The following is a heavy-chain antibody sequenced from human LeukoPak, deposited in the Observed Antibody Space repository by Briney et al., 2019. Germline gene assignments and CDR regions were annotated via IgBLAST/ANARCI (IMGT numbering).Heavy chain of an antibody. CDR2: ISNSGGGT. J-gene: IGHJ4*02. Sequence: PGGSLRLSCAASGFTFSDYAMSWVRQTPGKGLEWVSTISNSGGGTYYADSVKGRFTISRDNSKNTLYLQMNSLRAEDTAVYYCAKLTGYSSSSPFDYWGQGTLVTVSS. CDR1: GFTFSDYA. CDR3: AKLTGYSSSSPFDY. V-gene: IGHV3-23*01. D-gene: IGHD6-13*01.